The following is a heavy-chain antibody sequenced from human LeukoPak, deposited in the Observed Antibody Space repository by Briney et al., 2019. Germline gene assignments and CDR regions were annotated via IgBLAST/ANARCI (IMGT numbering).Heavy chain of an antibody. J-gene: IGHJ6*02. Sequence: GASVKVSCKASGYTFTSYYMHWVRQAPGQGLEWMGIINPSGGSTSYAQKFQGRVTMTRDTSTSTVYMELSSLRSEDTAVYYCARVGQQLAPRYGMDVWGQGTTATVSS. V-gene: IGHV1-46*01. CDR2: INPSGGST. CDR1: GYTFTSYY. CDR3: ARVGQQLAPRYGMDV. D-gene: IGHD6-13*01.